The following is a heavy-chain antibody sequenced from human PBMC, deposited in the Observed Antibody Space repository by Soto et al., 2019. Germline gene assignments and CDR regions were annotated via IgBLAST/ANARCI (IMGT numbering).Heavy chain of an antibody. J-gene: IGHJ5*02. Sequence: QVQLQESGPGLVKPSETLSLTCTVSGGSISSYYWSWIRQSPGKGLEWIGSIYDSGSTNYNPSLKSRVIISIDTSKNQVSLKLSSVTAADTAVYYCARDSGSYYLSTYNWFDPWGQGTLVTVSS. CDR1: GGSISSYY. V-gene: IGHV4-59*01. CDR3: ARDSGSYYLSTYNWFDP. CDR2: IYDSGST. D-gene: IGHD3-10*01.